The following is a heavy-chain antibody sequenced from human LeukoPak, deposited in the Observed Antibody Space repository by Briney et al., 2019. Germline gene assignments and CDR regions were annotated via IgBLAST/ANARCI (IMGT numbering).Heavy chain of an antibody. CDR2: ISYDGSNK. V-gene: IGHV3-30*18. Sequence: GGSLRLSCAASRFSFSTYAMHWVRQAPGKGLEWVAVISYDGSNKYYADSVKGRFTISRDDAKNTLYLQMNILSAEDSAIYYCAKDRVVRGVIVTASFYYYGMDVWGQGTTVTVSS. CDR3: AKDRVVRGVIVTASFYYYGMDV. J-gene: IGHJ6*02. CDR1: RFSFSTYA. D-gene: IGHD3-10*01.